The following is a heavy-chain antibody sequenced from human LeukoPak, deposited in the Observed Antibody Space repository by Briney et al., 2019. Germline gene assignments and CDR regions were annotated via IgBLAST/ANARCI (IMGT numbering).Heavy chain of an antibody. CDR1: GYTFTNYY. D-gene: IGHD7-27*01. CDR2: INPSGGST. Sequence: ASVKVSCKASGYTFTNYYMHWVRQAPGRGLEWMGIINPSGGSTSYAQKFQGRVTMTRDTSTSTVYIELSRLRSEDTAVYYCARERTGSFDLWGRGTLVTASS. V-gene: IGHV1-46*01. J-gene: IGHJ2*01. CDR3: ARERTGSFDL.